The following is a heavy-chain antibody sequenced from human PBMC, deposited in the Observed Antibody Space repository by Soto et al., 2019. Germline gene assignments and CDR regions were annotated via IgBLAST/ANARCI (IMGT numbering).Heavy chain of an antibody. J-gene: IGHJ4*02. V-gene: IGHV3-7*04. Sequence: HPGGSLRLSCAASGFSISSYWMTWVRQAPGKGLEWVANIKSEGSEKYYADSVKGRFTISRDNAKNSLYLQMNSLRAEDTAVYYCARGLSDFDYWGQGILVTVSS. D-gene: IGHD2-15*01. CDR3: ARGLSDFDY. CDR2: IKSEGSEK. CDR1: GFSISSYW.